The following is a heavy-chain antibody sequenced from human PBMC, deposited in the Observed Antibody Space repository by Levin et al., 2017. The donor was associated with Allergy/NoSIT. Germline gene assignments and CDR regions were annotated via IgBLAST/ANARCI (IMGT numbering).Heavy chain of an antibody. Sequence: SQTLSLTCAVSGGSISSSNWWSWVRQPPGKGLEWIGEIYHSGSTNYNPSLKSRVTISVDKSKNQFSLKLSSVTAADTAVYYCARILYDFWSGYWVNAFDIWGQGTMVTVSS. CDR2: IYHSGST. V-gene: IGHV4-4*02. J-gene: IGHJ3*02. CDR3: ARILYDFWSGYWVNAFDI. CDR1: GGSISSSNW. D-gene: IGHD3-3*01.